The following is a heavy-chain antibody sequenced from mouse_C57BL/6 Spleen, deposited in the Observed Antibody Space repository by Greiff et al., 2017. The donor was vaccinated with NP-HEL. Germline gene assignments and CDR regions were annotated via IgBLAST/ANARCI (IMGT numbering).Heavy chain of an antibody. Sequence: EVQLQQSGPALVKPGASVKISCKASGYSFTGYYMNWVKQSPEKSLEWIGEINPSTGGTTYNQKFKAKATLTVDKSSSTAYMQLKRLTSEDSAVYYCARNFITTVVDTYYFDYWGQGTTLTVSS. CDR1: GYSFTGYY. D-gene: IGHD1-1*01. CDR3: ARNFITTVVDTYYFDY. CDR2: INPSTGGT. V-gene: IGHV1-42*01. J-gene: IGHJ2*01.